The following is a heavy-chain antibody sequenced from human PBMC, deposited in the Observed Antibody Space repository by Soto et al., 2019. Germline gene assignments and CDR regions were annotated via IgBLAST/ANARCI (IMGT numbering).Heavy chain of an antibody. CDR1: GFTFSNFG. J-gene: IGHJ4*02. V-gene: IGHV3-33*01. CDR3: ARDPGQDEAMDY. CDR2: IWHDGKNK. Sequence: QVQVVESGGGVVQPGRSLRLSCVASGFTFSNFGMHWVRQAPCKGLEWVAVIWHDGKNKYYADSAKGRFTVSRDNSKNTLYLQMNSLTAEDSAVYYCARDPGQDEAMDYWGQGTLVTVSS.